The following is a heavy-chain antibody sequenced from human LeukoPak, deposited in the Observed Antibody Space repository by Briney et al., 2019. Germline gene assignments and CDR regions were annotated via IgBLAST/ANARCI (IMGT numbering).Heavy chain of an antibody. CDR1: GFTFSSYW. J-gene: IGHJ4*02. CDR3: ARDNGHSHYFDY. CDR2: IKSDGSST. D-gene: IGHD2-15*01. Sequence: GGSLRLSCAASGFTFSSYWMYWVRQAPGKGLVWVSRIKSDGSSTSYADSVKGRFTISRDNAKNTLYLQMNSLRVEDTAVYYCARDNGHSHYFDYWGQGTLVTVSS. V-gene: IGHV3-74*01.